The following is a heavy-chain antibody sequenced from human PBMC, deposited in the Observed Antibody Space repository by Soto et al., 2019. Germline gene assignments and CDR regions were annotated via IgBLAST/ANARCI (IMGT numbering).Heavy chain of an antibody. CDR3: ARVVPDGYSDY. J-gene: IGHJ4*02. Sequence: SETLSLTCAVSGGSISIGGYSWSWIRQPPGKGLEWIGEIYHSGSTNYNPSLKSRVTISVDTSKNQFSLKLSSVTAADTAVYSCARVVPDGYSDYWGQGTLVTVSS. V-gene: IGHV4-30-2*01. D-gene: IGHD5-12*01. CDR1: GGSISIGGYS. CDR2: IYHSGST.